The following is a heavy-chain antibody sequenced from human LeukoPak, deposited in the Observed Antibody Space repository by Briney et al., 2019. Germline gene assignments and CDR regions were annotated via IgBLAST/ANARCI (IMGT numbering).Heavy chain of an antibody. D-gene: IGHD3-10*01. J-gene: IGHJ6*03. CDR3: ARGVEDGSGSYYISGYYMDV. CDR2: IIPIFGTA. CDR1: GGTFSSYA. Sequence: SVKVSCKASGGTFSSYAISWVRQAPGQGLEWMGGIIPIFGTANYAQKFQGRVTITTDESTSTAYMELSSLRSEDAAVYYCARGVEDGSGSYYISGYYMDVWGKGTTVTVSS. V-gene: IGHV1-69*05.